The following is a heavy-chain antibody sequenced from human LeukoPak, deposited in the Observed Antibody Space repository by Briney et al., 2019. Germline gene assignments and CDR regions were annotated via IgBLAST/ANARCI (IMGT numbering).Heavy chain of an antibody. CDR2: ISAYNGNT. Sequence: ASVKVSCKASGYTFTSYGISWVRPAPGQGLEWMGWISAYNGNTNYAQKLQGRVTMTTDTSTSTAYMELRSLRSDDTAVYYCARREDTAMVIGAFDIWGQGTMVTVSS. D-gene: IGHD5-18*01. CDR1: GYTFTSYG. V-gene: IGHV1-18*01. J-gene: IGHJ3*02. CDR3: ARREDTAMVIGAFDI.